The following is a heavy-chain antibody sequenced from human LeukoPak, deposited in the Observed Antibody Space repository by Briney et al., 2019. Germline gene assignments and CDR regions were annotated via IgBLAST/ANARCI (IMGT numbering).Heavy chain of an antibody. D-gene: IGHD3-9*01. CDR3: AKLTDF. CDR1: GITDSSYY. V-gene: IGHV3-53*01. Sequence: QPGGSLRLSCAVSGITDSSYYMSWVRQAPGKGLEWVSIIYGGGTTYYTGSVKGRFTISRDSSKNTVYLQMNSLRAEDTAVDCCAKLTDFWGRGTLVSVSS. CDR2: IYGGGTT. J-gene: IGHJ2*01.